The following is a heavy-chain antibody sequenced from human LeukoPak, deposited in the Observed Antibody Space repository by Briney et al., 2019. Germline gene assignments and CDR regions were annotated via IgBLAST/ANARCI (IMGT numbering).Heavy chain of an antibody. CDR1: GGTFSSYA. J-gene: IGHJ4*02. CDR3: ARVTYYYDSSGYYYFDY. Sequence: GASVKVSCKASGGTFSSYAISWVRQAPGQGLEWMGGIIPIFGTANYAQKFPGRVTITADESTSTAYMELSSLRSEDTAVYYCARVTYYYDSSGYYYFDYWGQGTLVTVSS. V-gene: IGHV1-69*13. D-gene: IGHD3-22*01. CDR2: IIPIFGTA.